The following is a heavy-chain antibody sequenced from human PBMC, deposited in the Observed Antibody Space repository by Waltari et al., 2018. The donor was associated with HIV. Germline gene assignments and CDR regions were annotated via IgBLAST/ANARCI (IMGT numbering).Heavy chain of an antibody. CDR1: GFTVSSNY. CDR3: ASITYCGGDCYPRGMDV. D-gene: IGHD2-21*02. J-gene: IGHJ6*02. Sequence: EVQLVESGGGLVQPGGSLRLSCAASGFTVSSNYMSWVRQVPGKGLEWVSVIYSGGSTYYADSVKGRFTISRDKSKNTLYLQMNSLRAEDTAVYYCASITYCGGDCYPRGMDVWGQGTTVTVSS. CDR2: IYSGGST. V-gene: IGHV3-66*01.